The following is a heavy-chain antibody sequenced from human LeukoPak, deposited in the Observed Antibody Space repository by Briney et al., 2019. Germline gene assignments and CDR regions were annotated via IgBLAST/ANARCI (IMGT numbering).Heavy chain of an antibody. V-gene: IGHV3-21*01. J-gene: IGHJ5*02. D-gene: IGHD3-16*01. CDR3: ASVEVSTPSITFGTDSGPDTS. Sequence: PGGSLRLSCAASGFTFSSYSMNWVRQAPGKGLEWVSSISSSSSYIYYADSVKGRFTISRDNAKNSLYLQMNSLRAEDTAVYYCASVEVSTPSITFGTDSGPDTSWGQGTLVTVSS. CDR2: ISSSSSYI. CDR1: GFTFSSYS.